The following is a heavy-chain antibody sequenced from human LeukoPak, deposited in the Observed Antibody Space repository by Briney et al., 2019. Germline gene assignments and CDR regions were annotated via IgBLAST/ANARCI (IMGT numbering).Heavy chain of an antibody. CDR1: GFTFTVYN. D-gene: IGHD6-13*01. V-gene: IGHV1-2*02. CDR2: INPNSGGT. J-gene: IGHJ4*02. CDR3: ARGSAAAAGPLGY. Sequence: ASVKVSCKASGFTFTVYNIHWVRQAPGQGLEWMGWINPNSGGTNYAQKFQGRVTMTRDTSISTAYMELSRLRSDDTAVYYCARGSAAAAGPLGYWGQGTLVTVSS.